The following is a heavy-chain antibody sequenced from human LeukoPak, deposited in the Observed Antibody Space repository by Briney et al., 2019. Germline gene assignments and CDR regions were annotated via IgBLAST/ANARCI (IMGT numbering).Heavy chain of an antibody. CDR2: IYTSGST. V-gene: IGHV4-4*07. CDR3: ASRPRISSGWPTSDAFDI. CDR1: GGSISSYY. J-gene: IGHJ3*02. Sequence: SETLSLTCAVSGGSISSYYWSWIRQPAGKGLEWIGRIYTSGSTNYNPSLKSRVTMSVDTSKNQLSLKLSSVTAADTAVYYCASRPRISSGWPTSDAFDIWGQGTMVTVSS. D-gene: IGHD6-19*01.